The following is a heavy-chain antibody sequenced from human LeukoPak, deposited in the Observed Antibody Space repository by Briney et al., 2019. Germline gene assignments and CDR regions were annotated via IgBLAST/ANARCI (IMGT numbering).Heavy chain of an antibody. CDR1: GFTFSSFG. CDR3: ARDRDGYNYGFLGY. CDR2: IWYDGSNK. Sequence: GGSLRLSCAASGFTFSSFGMHWVREATGKGLQWVAVIWYDGSNKYYADSVKGRFTISRDNSKNTLYLQMNTLRAEDTAVYYCARDRDGYNYGFLGYWGQGTLVTVSS. D-gene: IGHD5-18*01. J-gene: IGHJ4*02. V-gene: IGHV3-33*01.